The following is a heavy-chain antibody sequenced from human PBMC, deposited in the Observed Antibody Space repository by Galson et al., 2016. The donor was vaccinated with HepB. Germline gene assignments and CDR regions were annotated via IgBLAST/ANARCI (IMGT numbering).Heavy chain of an antibody. D-gene: IGHD3-22*01. J-gene: IGHJ4*02. CDR2: ISSTGTT. Sequence: TLSLTCTVSGGSINSDINYWGWIRQLPGKGPEWIGYISSTGTTFYIPSLKSRVTISGDTSMNQFSLKLSSVTAADTAVYYCASQTCQYDGRGDHRPFAYRGQGTLVAVSS. V-gene: IGHV4-31*03. CDR1: GGSINSDINY. CDR3: ASQTCQYDGRGDHRPFAY.